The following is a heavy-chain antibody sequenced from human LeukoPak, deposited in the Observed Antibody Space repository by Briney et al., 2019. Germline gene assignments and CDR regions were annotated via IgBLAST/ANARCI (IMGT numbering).Heavy chain of an antibody. J-gene: IGHJ5*02. D-gene: IGHD2-8*01. V-gene: IGHV4-59*01. CDR3: ARTSIRTNGNNWFDP. CDR1: GGSISSYY. CDR2: IYYSGST. Sequence: SETLSLTCTVSGGSISSYYWSWIRQPPGKGLEWIGYIYYSGSTNYNPPLKSRVTISVDTSKNQFSLKLSSVTAADTAVYYCARTSIRTNGNNWFDPWGQGTLVTVSS.